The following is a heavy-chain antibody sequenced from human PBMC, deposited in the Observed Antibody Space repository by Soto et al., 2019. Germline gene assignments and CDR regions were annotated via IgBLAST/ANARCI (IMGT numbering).Heavy chain of an antibody. D-gene: IGHD3-3*01. CDR2: IYYSGST. CDR1: GGSISSGGYY. J-gene: IGHJ6*02. CDR3: ARDSDDFWGGLSGMDV. Sequence: SETLSLTCTVSGGSISSGGYYWSWIRQHPGKGLEWIGYIYYSGSTYYNPSLKSRVTISVDTSKNQFSLKLSSVTAADTAVYYCARDSDDFWGGLSGMDVWGQGPTVTVSS. V-gene: IGHV4-31*03.